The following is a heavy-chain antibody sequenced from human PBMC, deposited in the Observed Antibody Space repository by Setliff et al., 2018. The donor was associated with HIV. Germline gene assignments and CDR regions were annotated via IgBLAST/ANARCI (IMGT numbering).Heavy chain of an antibody. D-gene: IGHD3-10*01. V-gene: IGHV4-34*01. Sequence: PSETLSLTCAVYGGSFSGYYWSWIRQSPGKGLEWIGEIIQSGSTNYNPSLKSRVTISVDTSKNQLSLKLSSVTAVDTAVYYCARGMVRGLRWDSWGQGTLVTVPQ. J-gene: IGHJ4*02. CDR2: IIQSGST. CDR3: ARGMVRGLRWDS. CDR1: GGSFSGYY.